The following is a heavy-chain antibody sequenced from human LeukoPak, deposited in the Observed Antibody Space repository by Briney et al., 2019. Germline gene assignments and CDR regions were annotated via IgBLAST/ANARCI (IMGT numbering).Heavy chain of an antibody. Sequence: PGGSLRLSCSASGFTFSSYSMNWVRQAPGKGLEWVSSISSSSSYIYYADSVKGRFTISRDNAKNSLYLQMNSLRAEDTAVYYCARDHYYDSSVYYGMDVWGQGTTVTVSS. V-gene: IGHV3-21*01. CDR2: ISSSSSYI. J-gene: IGHJ6*02. CDR3: ARDHYYDSSVYYGMDV. CDR1: GFTFSSYS. D-gene: IGHD3-22*01.